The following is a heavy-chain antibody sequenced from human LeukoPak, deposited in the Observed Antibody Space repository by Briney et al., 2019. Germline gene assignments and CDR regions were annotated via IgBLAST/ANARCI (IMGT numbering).Heavy chain of an antibody. J-gene: IGHJ3*02. CDR1: GGSISSSSYY. CDR3: ARGLAIFGAVDAFDI. D-gene: IGHD3-3*01. CDR2: IYYSGSA. V-gene: IGHV4-39*07. Sequence: SETLSLTCTVSGGSISSSSYYWGWIRQPPGKGLEWIGSIYYSGSAYYNPSLKSRVSISVDTSKNQFSLKLRSVTAADTAVYYCARGLAIFGAVDAFDIWGQGTMVTVSS.